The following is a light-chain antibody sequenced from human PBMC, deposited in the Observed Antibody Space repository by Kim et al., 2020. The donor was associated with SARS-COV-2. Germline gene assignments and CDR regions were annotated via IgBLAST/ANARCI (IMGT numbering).Light chain of an antibody. Sequence: SSELTQDPAVSVALGQTVRITCQGDSLRSYYASWYQQKPGQAPVLVIYGKNNRPSGIPDRFSGSSSGNTASLTITGAQAEDEADYYCKSRDSRGKVVFGGGTKLTVL. J-gene: IGLJ2*01. CDR2: GKN. V-gene: IGLV3-19*01. CDR1: SLRSYY. CDR3: KSRDSRGKVV.